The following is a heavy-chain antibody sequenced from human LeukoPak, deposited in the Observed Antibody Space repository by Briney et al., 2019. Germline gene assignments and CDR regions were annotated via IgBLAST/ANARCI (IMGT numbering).Heavy chain of an antibody. V-gene: IGHV4-4*02. CDR3: ARHPSGGYSPFDY. CDR1: GDPINSIDW. J-gene: IGHJ4*02. CDR2: IYHSGGT. D-gene: IGHD6-13*01. Sequence: SETLSLTCAVSGDPINSIDWWSWVRQSPARGLEWIGEIYHSGGTNYNPSLKSRVTISVDTSKNQFSLKLSSVTAADTAVYYCARHPSGGYSPFDYWGQGALVTVSS.